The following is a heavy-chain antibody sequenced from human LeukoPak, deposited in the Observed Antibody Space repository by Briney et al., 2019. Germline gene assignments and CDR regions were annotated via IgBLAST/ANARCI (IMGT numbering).Heavy chain of an antibody. Sequence: SETLSLTCTVSGASVSSYYGSWIRQPPGKGLEWIGYIYNSGSTYYNPSLKSRVTISVDTSKNQFSLKLSSVTAADTAVYYCARDLQWLVNNAFDIWGQGTMVTVSS. J-gene: IGHJ3*02. D-gene: IGHD6-19*01. CDR1: GASVSSYY. CDR3: ARDLQWLVNNAFDI. CDR2: IYNSGST. V-gene: IGHV4-59*02.